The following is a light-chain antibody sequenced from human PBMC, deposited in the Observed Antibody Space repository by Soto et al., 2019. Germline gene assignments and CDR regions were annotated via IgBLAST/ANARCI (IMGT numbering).Light chain of an antibody. J-gene: IGLJ1*01. V-gene: IGLV1-40*01. Sequence: QSVLTQPPSVSGVPGQRVTIPCTGSSSNIGASYDVHWYQQFPGTAPKLLIYGNINRPSGVPDRFSGSKSGTSASLAITGLQADDEADYYSQSFDESMSVYVLGSGTKLTVL. CDR2: GNI. CDR3: QSFDESMSVYV. CDR1: SSNIGASYD.